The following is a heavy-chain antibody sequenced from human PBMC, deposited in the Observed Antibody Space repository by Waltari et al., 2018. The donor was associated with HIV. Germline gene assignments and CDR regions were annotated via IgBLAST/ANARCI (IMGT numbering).Heavy chain of an antibody. CDR1: GYSIRSVYY. CDR2: ASRSGST. V-gene: IGHV4-38-2*01. CDR3: GSGSRRGHSHGIDY. J-gene: IGHJ4*02. Sequence: QVQLHESGPGMVKPSETLSLTCAVSGYSIRSVYYWGWIRQPPGKGLEWIGSASRSGSTYYSPSLKSRVTISLDTSKNQFSLKLNSVAAADTAVYYCGSGSRRGHSHGIDYWGQGTLVTVSS. D-gene: IGHD5-18*01.